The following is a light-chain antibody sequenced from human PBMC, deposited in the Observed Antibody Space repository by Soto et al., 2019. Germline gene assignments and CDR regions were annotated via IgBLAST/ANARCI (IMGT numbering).Light chain of an antibody. CDR3: QQRDERPIT. Sequence: VLPHSTHTLSLSQGERATLSCRASQYITIYLAWYQQKPGQPPRLLIYDASNRATGIPARFSGSGSGTDFTLTISSLEPDDFAVYYCQQRDERPITFGQGTRLEIK. J-gene: IGKJ5*01. V-gene: IGKV3-11*01. CDR1: QYITIY. CDR2: DAS.